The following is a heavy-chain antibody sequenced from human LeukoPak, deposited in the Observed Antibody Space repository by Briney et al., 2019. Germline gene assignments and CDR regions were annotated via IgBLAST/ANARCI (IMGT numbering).Heavy chain of an antibody. D-gene: IGHD5-18*01. CDR1: GFTFSSYW. CDR2: IKQDGSEK. CDR3: ARDRGYSYGLRPYYFDY. J-gene: IGHJ4*02. V-gene: IGHV3-7*01. Sequence: GGSLRLSCAASGFTFSSYWMSWVRQAPGKGLEWVAHIKQDGSEKYYVDSVKGRFTIFRDNAKNSLYLQMNSLRAEDTAVYYCARDRGYSYGLRPYYFDYWGQGTLVTVSS.